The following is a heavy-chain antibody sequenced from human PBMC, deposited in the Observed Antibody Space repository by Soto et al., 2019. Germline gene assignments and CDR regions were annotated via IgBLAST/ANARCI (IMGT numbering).Heavy chain of an antibody. Sequence: GGSLRLSCAASGFTFSSYAMSWVRQAPGKGLEWASAISGSGGSTYYADSVKGRFTISRDNSKNTLYLQMNSLRAEDTAVYYCAKGYIVVVTHFDYWGQGTLVTVSS. J-gene: IGHJ4*02. CDR2: ISGSGGST. D-gene: IGHD2-15*01. CDR1: GFTFSSYA. CDR3: AKGYIVVVTHFDY. V-gene: IGHV3-23*01.